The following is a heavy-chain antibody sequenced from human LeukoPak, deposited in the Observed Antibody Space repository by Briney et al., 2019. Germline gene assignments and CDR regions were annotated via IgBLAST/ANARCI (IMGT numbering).Heavy chain of an antibody. V-gene: IGHV3-7*01. CDR2: IKQDGSEK. D-gene: IGHD1-26*01. CDR3: ARDYSGD. CDR1: GFTFSRYW. Sequence: GVLRLSCAASGFTFSRYWMNWVRQTPGKGPEWVANIKQDGSEKYYVDSVKGRFTISRDNAKNSLYLQTNSLRAEDTAVYYCARDYSGDWGQGTLVTVSS. J-gene: IGHJ4*02.